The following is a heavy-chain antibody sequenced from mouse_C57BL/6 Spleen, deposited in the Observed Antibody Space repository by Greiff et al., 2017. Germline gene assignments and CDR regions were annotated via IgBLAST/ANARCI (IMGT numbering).Heavy chain of an antibody. CDR2: INSDGGST. CDR3: ARHYHYGSRDWYFDV. Sequence: DVKLVESGGGLVQPGESLKLSCESNEYEFPSHDMSWVRKTPEKRLELVAAINSDGGSTYYPDTMERRFIISRDNTKKTLYLQMSSLRSEDTALYYCARHYHYGSRDWYFDVWGTGTTVTVSS. V-gene: IGHV5-2*01. J-gene: IGHJ1*03. CDR1: EYEFPSHD. D-gene: IGHD1-1*01.